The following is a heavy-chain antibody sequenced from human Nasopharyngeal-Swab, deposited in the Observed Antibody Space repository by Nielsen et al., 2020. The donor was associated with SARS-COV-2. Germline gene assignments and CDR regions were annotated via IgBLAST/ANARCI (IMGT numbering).Heavy chain of an antibody. J-gene: IGHJ5*02. CDR2: TYYRSKWYN. CDR3: ARIAVVGHNWFDP. Sequence: WIRQSPSRGLEWLGRTYYRSKWYNDYAVSVKSRITINPDTSKNQFSLQLNSVTPEDTAVYYCARIAVVGHNWFDPWGQGTLVTVSS. V-gene: IGHV6-1*01. D-gene: IGHD6-19*01.